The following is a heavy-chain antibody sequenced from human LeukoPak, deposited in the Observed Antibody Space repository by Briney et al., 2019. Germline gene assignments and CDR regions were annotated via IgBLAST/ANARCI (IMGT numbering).Heavy chain of an antibody. CDR3: ARDPVDTAMVGAFDI. Sequence: PGGSHRLSCAAAGFTFSDYGMNWVRQAPGKGLEWVSGISGSGISTYYADSVKGRFTISRDNSKSTLYLQMNSLRVEDTAVYYCARDPVDTAMVGAFDIWGQGTMVTVSS. J-gene: IGHJ3*02. D-gene: IGHD5-18*01. CDR1: GFTFSDYG. CDR2: ISGSGIST. V-gene: IGHV3-23*01.